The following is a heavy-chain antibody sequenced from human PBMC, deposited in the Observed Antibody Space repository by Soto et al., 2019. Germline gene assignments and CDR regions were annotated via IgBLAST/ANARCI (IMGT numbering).Heavy chain of an antibody. CDR3: ANPKERYTVDDAFDV. V-gene: IGHV3-30*18. CDR1: GLTFSSYG. D-gene: IGHD3-16*02. CDR2: ISYDGSDK. J-gene: IGHJ3*01. Sequence: QVQLVESGGGVVQPGRSLRLSCATSGLTFSSYGMHWVRQAPGKGLEWVAAISYDGSDKYYADSVKGRFAISRDHSKNTLYLQMNSLRAEDTAVYYCANPKERYTVDDAFDVWGQGTMVTVSS.